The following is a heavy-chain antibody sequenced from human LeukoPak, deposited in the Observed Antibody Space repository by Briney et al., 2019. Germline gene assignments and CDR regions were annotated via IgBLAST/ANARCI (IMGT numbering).Heavy chain of an antibody. CDR2: IYYSGST. CDR3: ARADGAFDI. J-gene: IGHJ3*02. Sequence: SETLSLTCTVSVGSISSGDYYWSWIRQPPGKGLEWIGYIYYSGSTYYNPSLKSRVTISVDTSKNQFSLKLSSVEGADTAVYYCARADGAFDIWGQGTMVTVSS. CDR1: VGSISSGDYY. V-gene: IGHV4-30-4*08.